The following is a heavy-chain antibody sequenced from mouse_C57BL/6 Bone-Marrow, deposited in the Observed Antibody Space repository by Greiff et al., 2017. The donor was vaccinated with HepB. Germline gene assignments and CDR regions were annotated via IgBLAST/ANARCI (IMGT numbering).Heavy chain of an antibody. Sequence: VQLQQSGAELVKPGASVKISCKASGYAFSSYWMNWVKQRPGKGLEWIGQIYPGDGDTNYNGKFKGKATLTADKSSSTAYMQLRSLTSEDSAVYFCARGAIYYGSSSFAYWGQGTLVTVSA. CDR2: IYPGDGDT. D-gene: IGHD1-1*01. V-gene: IGHV1-80*01. J-gene: IGHJ3*01. CDR3: ARGAIYYGSSSFAY. CDR1: GYAFSSYW.